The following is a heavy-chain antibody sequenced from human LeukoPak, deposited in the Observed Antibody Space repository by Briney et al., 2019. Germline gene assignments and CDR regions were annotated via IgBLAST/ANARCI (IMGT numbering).Heavy chain of an antibody. J-gene: IGHJ4*02. D-gene: IGHD2/OR15-2a*01. Sequence: GGSLRLSCAASGFTFSDYSMSWIRQAPGKGLECVAHSLCHTNTMHYADSVKGRFTISRDNARNSLYLQLNSLRAEDTAVYYCVRARWDSTASHVYYFDYWGQGALIIVSS. CDR1: GFTFSDYS. CDR3: VRARWDSTASHVYYFDY. CDR2: SLCHTNTM. V-gene: IGHV3-11*01.